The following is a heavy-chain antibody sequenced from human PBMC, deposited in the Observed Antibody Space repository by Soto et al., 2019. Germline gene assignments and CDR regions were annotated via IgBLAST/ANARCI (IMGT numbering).Heavy chain of an antibody. CDR1: DFPFSSFE. CDR2: MSTSGADI. D-gene: IGHD7-27*01. J-gene: IGHJ2*01. CDR3: ARTLGNWYFDL. V-gene: IGHV3-48*03. Sequence: EALLVESGGGLVQPGGSLRLSCIASDFPFSSFEMNWVRQVPGRGLEWLSYMSTSGADIKYASLEGRFTVSRDNSKKSLFLQMDSLRVADTAVYYCARTLGNWYFDLWGRGTLVTVSS.